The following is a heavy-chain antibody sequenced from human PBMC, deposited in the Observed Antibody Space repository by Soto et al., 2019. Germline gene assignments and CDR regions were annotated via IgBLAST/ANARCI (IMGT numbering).Heavy chain of an antibody. CDR3: AREPTGGSFDY. V-gene: IGHV4-59*01. Sequence: SETLSLTCTVSGGSISSYYWSWIRQPPGKGLEWIGYIYYSGSTNYNPSLKSRVTISVDTSKNQFSLKLSSVTAADTAVYYCAREPTGGSFDYWGQGTLVTVSS. D-gene: IGHD7-27*01. CDR1: GGSISSYY. CDR2: IYYSGST. J-gene: IGHJ4*02.